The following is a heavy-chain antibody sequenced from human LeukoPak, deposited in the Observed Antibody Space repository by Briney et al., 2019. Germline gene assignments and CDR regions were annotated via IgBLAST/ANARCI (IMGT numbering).Heavy chain of an antibody. D-gene: IGHD3-16*02. Sequence: GGSLRLSCAASGFTFSSYGMHWVRQAPGKGLEWVAVIWYDGSNKYYADSVKGRFTISRDNSKNTLYLQMNSLRDEDTAVYYCARAGVWGSYRGSFDYWGQGTLVTVSS. CDR1: GFTFSSYG. V-gene: IGHV3-33*01. CDR3: ARAGVWGSYRGSFDY. J-gene: IGHJ4*02. CDR2: IWYDGSNK.